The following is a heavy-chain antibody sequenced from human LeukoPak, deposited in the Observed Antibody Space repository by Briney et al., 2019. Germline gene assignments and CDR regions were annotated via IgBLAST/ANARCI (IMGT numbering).Heavy chain of an antibody. Sequence: PGGSLRLSCAASGFTFSSYWMSWVRQAPGKGLESVANIKQDGSEKYYVDSVKGRFTISRDNAKNSLYLQMNSLKTEDTAVYYCATFPSGSYSAYWGQGTLVTVSS. CDR1: GFTFSSYW. CDR3: ATFPSGSYSAY. D-gene: IGHD1-26*01. CDR2: IKQDGSEK. V-gene: IGHV3-7*03. J-gene: IGHJ4*02.